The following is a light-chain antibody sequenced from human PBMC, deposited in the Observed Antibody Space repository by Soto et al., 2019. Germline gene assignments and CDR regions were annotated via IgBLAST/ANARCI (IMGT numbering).Light chain of an antibody. Sequence: QSVLTKPASVNGSPGGSITISCTGNSSDVGSYNLVSWYQQHPGKAPKLMIYEVSKRPSGVSNRFSGSKSGNTASLTISGLQAEDEADYYCCSYAGSSTFLFVFGTGTKVTVL. V-gene: IGLV2-23*02. CDR2: EVS. CDR3: CSYAGSSTFLFV. J-gene: IGLJ1*01. CDR1: SSDVGSYNL.